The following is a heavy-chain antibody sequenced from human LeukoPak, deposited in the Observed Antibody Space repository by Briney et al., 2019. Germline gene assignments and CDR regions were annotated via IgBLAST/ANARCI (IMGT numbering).Heavy chain of an antibody. CDR1: GFTFSSYA. CDR3: ARVRKAIFEAFDI. J-gene: IGHJ3*02. D-gene: IGHD3-3*01. CDR2: IYYSGST. Sequence: GSLRLSCAASGFTFSSYAMSWIRQPPGKGLEWIGYIYYSGSTNYNPSLKSRVTISVDTSKNQFSLKLSSVTAADTAVYYCARVRKAIFEAFDIWGQGTMVTVSS. V-gene: IGHV4-59*01.